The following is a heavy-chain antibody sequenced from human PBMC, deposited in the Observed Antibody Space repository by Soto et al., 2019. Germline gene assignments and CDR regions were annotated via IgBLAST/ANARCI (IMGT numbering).Heavy chain of an antibody. CDR3: ASGPTLAARLGWNYFDP. D-gene: IGHD6-6*01. CDR2: IHGGGNK. CDR1: GLNVNINY. J-gene: IGHJ5*02. Sequence: EVQLVESGGTVIQPGESLRLSCATSGLNVNINYVTWVRQAPGKGLEWLSIIHGGGNKFYSDSVKGRFTISRDTSKNTVYLQMSSPTVDDTAVYYCASGPTLAARLGWNYFDPWGQGTLVTVSS. V-gene: IGHV3-53*01.